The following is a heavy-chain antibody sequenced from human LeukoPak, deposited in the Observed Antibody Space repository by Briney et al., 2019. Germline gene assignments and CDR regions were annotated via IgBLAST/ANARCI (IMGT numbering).Heavy chain of an antibody. Sequence: PGGSLRLSCAASGFTFSSYGMRWVRQAPGKGLEWVGFIRSKAYGGTTEYAASVKGRFTISRDDSKSIAYLQMNSLKTEDTAVYYCTRDIAVAGEVDYWGQGTLVTVSS. V-gene: IGHV3-49*04. CDR3: TRDIAVAGEVDY. CDR1: GFTFSSYG. D-gene: IGHD6-19*01. J-gene: IGHJ4*02. CDR2: IRSKAYGGTT.